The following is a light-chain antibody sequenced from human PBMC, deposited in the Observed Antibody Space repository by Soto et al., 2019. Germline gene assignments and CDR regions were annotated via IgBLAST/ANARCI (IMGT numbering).Light chain of an antibody. CDR1: LSIGRF. V-gene: IGKV1-5*01. CDR2: DAS. CDR3: QQCYMGWT. Sequence: DIQLTQSPSTLSASVGDIVTITCRASLSIGRFLAWYQHQPGKAPKLLIYDASTLESGVPSRFSGTGSGTEFTFSITSLQTEDFGTYYCQQCYMGWTFGQGTKVDIK. J-gene: IGKJ1*01.